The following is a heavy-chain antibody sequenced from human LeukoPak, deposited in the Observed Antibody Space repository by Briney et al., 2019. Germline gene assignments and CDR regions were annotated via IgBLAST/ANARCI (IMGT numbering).Heavy chain of an antibody. CDR1: GYTLTGHY. D-gene: IGHD7-27*01. V-gene: IGHV1-2*02. J-gene: IGHJ3*02. Sequence: GASVTVSCKASGYTLTGHYIHWVRQAPGQGLEWMGWISPHSGCTMYPQGFQGRVTITTDTSISTAFLEVRRLRSDDTAAYYCARQTGDDTLDIWGQGTMITVYS. CDR3: ARQTGDDTLDI. CDR2: ISPHSGCT.